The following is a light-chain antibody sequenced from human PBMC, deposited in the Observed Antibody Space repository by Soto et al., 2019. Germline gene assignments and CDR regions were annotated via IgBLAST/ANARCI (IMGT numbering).Light chain of an antibody. J-gene: IGKJ4*01. Sequence: DIQMTQSPSSVSASVGDRVTITCRASQDISSWLAWYQQKPGKAPKLLIYAASSLQSGVPSRFSGSGAWTDFTLTISSLQSEDFATYYCQQANSIPLTFGGGTKVEI. CDR1: QDISSW. V-gene: IGKV1D-12*01. CDR2: AAS. CDR3: QQANSIPLT.